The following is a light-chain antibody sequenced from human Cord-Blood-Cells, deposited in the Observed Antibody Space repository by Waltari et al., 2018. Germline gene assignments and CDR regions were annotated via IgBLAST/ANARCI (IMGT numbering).Light chain of an antibody. Sequence: QPALTQPASVSASPGHSITISCTGTSSDVGGYISVSWYQQHPGKAPNLMIYDGSKRPSGVSNRFSGSKSGNTASLTISGLQAEDEADYYCSSYTSSSTLVFGGGTKLTVL. CDR3: SSYTSSSTLV. V-gene: IGLV2-14*01. J-gene: IGLJ3*02. CDR1: SSDVGGYIS. CDR2: DGS.